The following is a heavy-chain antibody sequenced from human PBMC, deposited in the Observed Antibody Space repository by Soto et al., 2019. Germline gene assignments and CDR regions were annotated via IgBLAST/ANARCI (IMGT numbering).Heavy chain of an antibody. CDR2: ISSSSSTI. V-gene: IGHV3-48*01. CDR3: ARSGPVEYSTIDY. Sequence: GGSLRLSCAASGFTFSSYSMNWVRQAPGKGLEWVSYISSSSSTIYYADSVKGRFTISRDNAKNSLYLQMNSLRAEDTAVYYCARSGPVEYSTIDYWGQGTLVTVSS. CDR1: GFTFSSYS. J-gene: IGHJ4*02. D-gene: IGHD6-6*01.